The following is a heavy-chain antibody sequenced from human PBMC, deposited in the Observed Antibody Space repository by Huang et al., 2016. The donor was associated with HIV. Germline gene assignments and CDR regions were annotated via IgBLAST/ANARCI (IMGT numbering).Heavy chain of an antibody. CDR3: ARSAVPGDGDWFDP. D-gene: IGHD6-19*01. CDR2: ISYDGRNK. J-gene: IGHJ5*02. Sequence: QVQLVESGGGLVQPGRSLRLSCAASGFTFTTYALHWVRRAPGNGLWCVAFISYDGRNKFYADSVKGRFTISRDNSKSTLYRLMNSLRVDDTAVYYCARSAVPGDGDWFDPWGQGTLVTVSS. CDR1: GFTFTTYA. V-gene: IGHV3-30*04.